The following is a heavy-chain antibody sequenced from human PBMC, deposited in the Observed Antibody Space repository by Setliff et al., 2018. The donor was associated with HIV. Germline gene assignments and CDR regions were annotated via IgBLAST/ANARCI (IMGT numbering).Heavy chain of an antibody. V-gene: IGHV4-39*01. J-gene: IGHJ4*02. CDR3: ARHVRSGSARDFDY. Sequence: LSLTCTVSGGSISSSSYYWGWIRQPPGKGLEWIGSIYYSGSTYYNPSLKSRVTISVDTSKNQFSLKLSSVTAADTAVYYCARHVRSGSARDFDYWGQGTLVTVTS. D-gene: IGHD1-26*01. CDR1: GGSISSSSYY. CDR2: IYYSGST.